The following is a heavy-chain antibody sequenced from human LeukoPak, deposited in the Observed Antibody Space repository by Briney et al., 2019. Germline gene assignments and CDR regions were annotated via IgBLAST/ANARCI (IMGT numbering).Heavy chain of an antibody. D-gene: IGHD2-2*01. J-gene: IGHJ3*02. CDR3: ARDPGYRSSTSCYTGNAFDI. V-gene: IGHV4-34*01. CDR2: INHSGST. CDR1: GGSISGYY. Sequence: PSETLSLTCAVYGGSISGYYWSWIRQPPGKGLEWIGEINHSGSTNYNPSLKSRVTISVDTSKNQFSLKLSSVTAADTAVYYCARDPGYRSSTSCYTGNAFDIWGQGTMVTVSS.